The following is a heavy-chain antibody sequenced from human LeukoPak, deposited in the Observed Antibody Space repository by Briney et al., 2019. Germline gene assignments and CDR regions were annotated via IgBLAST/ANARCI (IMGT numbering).Heavy chain of an antibody. CDR1: GGSIISSNW. J-gene: IGHJ4*02. V-gene: IGHV4-4*02. Sequence: SGTLSLTCAVSGGSIISSNWWSWARQPPGKGLEWIGEVFHSGSTNYSPSLRSRVTISVDKSRNQFSLKLRSVTAADTAVYFCARGGGTPTTVVTPFDYWGQGTLVTVSA. D-gene: IGHD4-23*01. CDR2: VFHSGST. CDR3: ARGGGTPTTVVTPFDY.